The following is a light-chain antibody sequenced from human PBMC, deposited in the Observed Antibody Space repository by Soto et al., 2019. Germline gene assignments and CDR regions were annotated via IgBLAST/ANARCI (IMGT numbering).Light chain of an antibody. CDR1: NIGTKG. V-gene: IGLV3-21*02. CDR2: DDS. Sequence: SYELTQPTSVSVAPGQTARITCGGNNIGTKGVHWYQQKPGQAPVLVVFDDSDRPSGLPERFSGSNSGNTATLTIGRVEAGDEADYYCHVWDSSSDHGVFGGVTKLTVL. CDR3: HVWDSSSDHGV. J-gene: IGLJ3*02.